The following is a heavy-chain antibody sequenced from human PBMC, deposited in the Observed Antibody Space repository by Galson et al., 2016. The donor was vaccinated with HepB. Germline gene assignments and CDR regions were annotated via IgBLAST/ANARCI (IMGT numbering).Heavy chain of an antibody. J-gene: IGHJ5*02. Sequence: SLRLSCAASGFTFSGSAMHWVRQASGKGLEWVGRIRSKANSYATAYAASVKGRFTISRDDSKNTAYLQMNSLKTEDTAVYYCTRTLSSSWYHCFDPWGQGTLVTVSA. CDR2: IRSKANSYAT. V-gene: IGHV3-73*01. CDR3: TRTLSSSWYHCFDP. D-gene: IGHD6-13*01. CDR1: GFTFSGSA.